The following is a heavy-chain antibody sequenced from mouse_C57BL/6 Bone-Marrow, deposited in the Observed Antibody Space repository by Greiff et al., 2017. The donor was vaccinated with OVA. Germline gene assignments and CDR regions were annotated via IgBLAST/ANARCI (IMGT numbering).Heavy chain of an antibody. CDR2: IRNKANGYTT. CDR3: ARYGRGDDFDY. D-gene: IGHD3-3*01. J-gene: IGHJ2*01. Sequence: VQLKESGGGLVQPGGSLSLSCAASGFTFTDYYMSWVRQPPGKALEWLGFIRNKANGYTTEYSASVKGRFTISRDNSQSILYLQMNALRAEDSATYYCARYGRGDDFDYWGQGTTLTVSS. CDR1: GFTFTDYY. V-gene: IGHV7-3*01.